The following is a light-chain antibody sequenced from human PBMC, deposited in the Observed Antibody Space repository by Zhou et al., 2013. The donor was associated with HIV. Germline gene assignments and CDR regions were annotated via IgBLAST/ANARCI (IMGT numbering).Light chain of an antibody. CDR2: KAS. CDR1: QSISSW. J-gene: IGKJ4*01. V-gene: IGKV1-5*03. CDR3: QQYNSYPLT. Sequence: DIQMTQSPSTLSASVGDRVTITCRASQSISSWLAWYQQKPGKAPKLLIYKASSLESGVPSRFSGSGSGTEFTLTISSLQPDDFATYYCQQYNSYPLTFGGGPRWRS.